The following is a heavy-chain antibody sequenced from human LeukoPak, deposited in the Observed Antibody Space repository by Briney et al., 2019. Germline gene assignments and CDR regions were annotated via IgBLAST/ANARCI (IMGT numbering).Heavy chain of an antibody. CDR1: GGSVSSGSYY. V-gene: IGHV4-61*01. Sequence: SETLSLTCTVSGGSVSSGSYYWSWIRQPPGKGLEWIGYIYYSGCTNYNPSLKSRVTISVDTSKNQFSLKLSSVTAADTAVYYCARSGNMFYYDSSGYIFDYWGQGTLVTVSS. CDR3: ARSGNMFYYDSSGYIFDY. D-gene: IGHD3-22*01. J-gene: IGHJ4*02. CDR2: IYYSGCT.